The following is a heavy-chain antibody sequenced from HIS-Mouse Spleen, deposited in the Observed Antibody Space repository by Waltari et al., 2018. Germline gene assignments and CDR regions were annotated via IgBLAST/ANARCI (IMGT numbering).Heavy chain of an antibody. CDR1: GGSLSRSSYS. CDR3: AREIPYSSSWYDWYFDL. Sequence: QLQLQESGPGLVKPSETLSLTCTVSGGSLSRSSYSWGWLRPPPGKGLEWIGSIYYSGSTYYNPSLKSRVTISVDTSKNQFSLKLSSVTAADTAVYYCAREIPYSSSWYDWYFDLWGRGTLVTVSS. D-gene: IGHD6-13*01. J-gene: IGHJ2*01. V-gene: IGHV4-39*07. CDR2: IYYSGST.